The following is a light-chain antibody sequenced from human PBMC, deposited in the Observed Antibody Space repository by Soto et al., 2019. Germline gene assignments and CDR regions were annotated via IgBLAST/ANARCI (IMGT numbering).Light chain of an antibody. CDR3: SSYTRSRVEV. CDR2: EVS. J-gene: IGLJ1*01. V-gene: IGLV2-14*01. CDR1: SSDVGGYHY. Sequence: QSALTQPASVSGSPGQSITISCTGTSSDVGGYHYVSWYQQHPGKAPKLMIYEVSNRPSGVSNRFSGSKSVNTASLTISGLQAEDEADYYCSSYTRSRVEVCGTGTKVTVL.